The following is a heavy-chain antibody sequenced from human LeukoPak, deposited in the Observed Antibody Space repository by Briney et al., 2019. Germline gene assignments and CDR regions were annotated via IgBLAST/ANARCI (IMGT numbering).Heavy chain of an antibody. Sequence: SQTLSLTCTVSGASISSYYWSWIRHPPPEGPEWIGYIYYSVRTRTNTSLTSRVTIEVDTSKNQFSLKLSSVAAADTASYYWAGEVYSYAHNYYYYMDVWGKGTTVTVSS. D-gene: IGHD5-18*01. V-gene: IGHV4-59*01. CDR3: AGEVYSYAHNYYYYMDV. CDR1: GASISSYY. CDR2: IYYSVRT. J-gene: IGHJ6*03.